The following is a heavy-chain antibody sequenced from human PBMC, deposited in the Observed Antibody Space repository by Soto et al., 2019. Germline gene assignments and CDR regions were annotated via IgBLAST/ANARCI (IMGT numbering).Heavy chain of an antibody. CDR3: ARDEGHLMDV. CDR2: ISSSSSYI. J-gene: IGHJ6*01. V-gene: IGHV3-21*01. CDR1: GFTFSSYS. Sequence: GGSLRLSCAASGFTFSSYSMNWVRQAPGKGLEWVSSISSSSSYIYYADSVKGRFTISRDNAKNSLYLQMNSLRAEDTDVYCCARDEGHLMDVWGPGPTVTVSS.